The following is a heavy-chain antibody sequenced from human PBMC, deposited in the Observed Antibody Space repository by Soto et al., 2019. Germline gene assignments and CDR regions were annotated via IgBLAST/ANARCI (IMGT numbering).Heavy chain of an antibody. CDR3: ARRSHSCRSCFFGGVDP. V-gene: IGHV1-46*01. D-gene: IGHD2-15*01. J-gene: IGHJ5*02. Sequence: APGQGLEWMGMINPSGNNTSYPQKFQGRVTMTRDTSTTALCLELSSLKSEDTAVYYCARRSHSCRSCFFGGVDPWGQGTLVTVS. CDR2: INPSGNNT.